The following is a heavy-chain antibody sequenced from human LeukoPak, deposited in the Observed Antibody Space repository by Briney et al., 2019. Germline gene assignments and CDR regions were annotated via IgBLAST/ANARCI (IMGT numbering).Heavy chain of an antibody. Sequence: GGSLRLSCAASGFTFSSYGMHWVRQAPGKGLEWVSVIWYDGSNKYYANSVKGRFTISRDNSKNTLYLQMNSLRAEDTAVYYCARDRFLRGQPSDYWGQGTLVTVSS. J-gene: IGHJ4*02. D-gene: IGHD3-3*01. CDR1: GFTFSSYG. V-gene: IGHV3-33*01. CDR3: ARDRFLRGQPSDY. CDR2: IWYDGSNK.